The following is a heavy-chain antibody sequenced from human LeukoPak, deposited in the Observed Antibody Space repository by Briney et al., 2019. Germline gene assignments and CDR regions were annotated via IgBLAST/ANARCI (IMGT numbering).Heavy chain of an antibody. J-gene: IGHJ4*02. D-gene: IGHD2-8*01. V-gene: IGHV4-61*05. Sequence: PSETLSLTCTVSGGSISSSSYYWGWIRQPPGKGLEWIGYIYYSGSTNYNPSLKSRVTISVGTSKNQFSLKLSSVTAADTAVYYCARRGGGVSIWGQETLVTVSS. CDR3: ARRGGGVSI. CDR2: IYYSGST. CDR1: GGSISSSSYY.